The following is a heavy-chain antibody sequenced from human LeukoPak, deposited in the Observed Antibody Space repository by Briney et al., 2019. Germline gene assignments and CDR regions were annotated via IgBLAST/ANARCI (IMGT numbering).Heavy chain of an antibody. CDR1: GFTFSNYA. J-gene: IGHJ5*02. V-gene: IGHV3-23*01. Sequence: GGSLRLSCAASGFTFSNYAMGWVRQAPGKGLEWVSTMGARSGNTYYADSVTGRFTISRDNSKNTLYLQMNSLRVEDTALYYCAKDSDYFLDAWGQGTLVTVSS. CDR3: AKDSDYFLDA. CDR2: MGARSGNT. D-gene: IGHD2/OR15-2a*01.